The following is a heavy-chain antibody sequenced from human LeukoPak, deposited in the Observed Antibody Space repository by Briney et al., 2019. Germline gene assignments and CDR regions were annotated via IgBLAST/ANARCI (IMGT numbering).Heavy chain of an antibody. J-gene: IGHJ4*02. Sequence: PGGSLRLTCAASGFTFSDYYMSWIRQAPGKGLEWVSYISSSGSTIYYADSVKGRFTISRDNAKNSLYLQMNGLRVEDTAVYYCAKDLQTWPRFPDYWGQGTLVTVSS. CDR3: AKDLQTWPRFPDY. CDR1: GFTFSDYY. CDR2: ISSSGSTI. D-gene: IGHD5-12*01. V-gene: IGHV3-11*01.